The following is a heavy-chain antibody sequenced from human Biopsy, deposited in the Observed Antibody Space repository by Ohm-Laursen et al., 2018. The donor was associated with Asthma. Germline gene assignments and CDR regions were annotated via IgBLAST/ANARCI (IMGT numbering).Heavy chain of an antibody. V-gene: IGHV3-30*18. D-gene: IGHD3-3*01. Sequence: SLRLSCSASGFVFRSHAMHWVRQAPGKGLEWVAVVSYDGGVAHYADSMKGRFTISRDNAKSTLYPQMNRLRTDDTAVYYCAKRRGYSDLTDFDHWGQGILVTVSS. CDR1: GFVFRSHA. CDR3: AKRRGYSDLTDFDH. J-gene: IGHJ4*02. CDR2: VSYDGGVA.